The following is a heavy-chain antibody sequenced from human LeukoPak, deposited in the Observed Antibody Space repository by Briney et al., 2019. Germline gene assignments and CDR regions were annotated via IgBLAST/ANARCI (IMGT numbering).Heavy chain of an antibody. J-gene: IGHJ4*02. CDR3: AKDRELLWFVELLRFDY. CDR1: GFTFSSYA. Sequence: GGSLRLSCAASGFTFSSYAMSWVRQAPGKGLEWVSAISGSGGSTYYADSVKGRFTISRDNSRNTLYLQMNSLRAEDTAVYYCAKDRELLWFVELLRFDYWGQGTLVTVSS. V-gene: IGHV3-23*01. D-gene: IGHD3-10*01. CDR2: ISGSGGST.